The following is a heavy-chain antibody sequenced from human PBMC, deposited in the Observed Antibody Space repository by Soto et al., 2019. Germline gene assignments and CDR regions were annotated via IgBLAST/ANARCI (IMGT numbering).Heavy chain of an antibody. J-gene: IGHJ5*02. CDR3: ARGRDIVVVVAPPGPRRVESGFDP. CDR1: VYTLTSFY. CDR2: INPNSGGT. Sequence: SVKVYCKPSVYTLTSFYIHFVRQAPGQGLEWMGWINPNSGGTNYAQKFQGRVTMTRDTSISTAYMELSRLRSGDTAIYYCARGRDIVVVVAPPGPRRVESGFDPWGQGTLV. V-gene: IGHV1-2*02. D-gene: IGHD2-15*01.